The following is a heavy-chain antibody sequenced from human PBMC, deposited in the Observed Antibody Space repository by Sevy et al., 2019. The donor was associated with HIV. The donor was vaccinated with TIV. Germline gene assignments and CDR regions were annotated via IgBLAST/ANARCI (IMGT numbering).Heavy chain of an antibody. Sequence: ASVKVSCKASKYPFNGYYIHWVRQAPGQGLEWMGWINPNSGATNYAQKFQGWVTMTRDTSISTAYMERSRLRFDDTAVYYCARGYYDSSGYYYHWGQGTLVTVSS. V-gene: IGHV1-2*04. J-gene: IGHJ5*02. CDR1: KYPFNGYY. CDR2: INPNSGAT. D-gene: IGHD3-22*01. CDR3: ARGYYDSSGYYYH.